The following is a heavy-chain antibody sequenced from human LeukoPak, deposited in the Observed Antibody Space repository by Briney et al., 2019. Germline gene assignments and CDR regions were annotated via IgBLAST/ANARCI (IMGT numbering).Heavy chain of an antibody. CDR2: MNPNSGDT. CDR3: ARGGYYYDSSGIPGGFDP. V-gene: IGHV1-8*03. D-gene: IGHD3-22*01. J-gene: IGHJ5*02. CDR1: GYTFTSYD. Sequence: ASVKVSCKASGYTFTSYDINWVRQATGQGLEWMGWMNPNSGDTGYAQKFQGRVTITRNTSISTAYMELSSLRSEDTAVYYCARGGYYYDSSGIPGGFDPWGQGTLVTVSS.